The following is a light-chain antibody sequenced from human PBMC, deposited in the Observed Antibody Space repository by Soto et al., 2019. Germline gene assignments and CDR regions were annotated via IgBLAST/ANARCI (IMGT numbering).Light chain of an antibody. CDR2: GTS. J-gene: IGKJ3*01. CDR3: QQFGGSPPRFS. CDR1: QTITSFY. Sequence: IGLTQSPGTLSLSPGERATLTCRASQTITSFYLAWYQQKPGQAPRLLIYGTSTRATGIPDRFSGSGSGTDFTLTIRKLEPEDFAVYYCQQFGGSPPRFSFGPGTKVEVK. V-gene: IGKV3-20*01.